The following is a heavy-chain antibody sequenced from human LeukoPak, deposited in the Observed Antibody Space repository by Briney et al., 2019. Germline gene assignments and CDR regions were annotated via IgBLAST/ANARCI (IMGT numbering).Heavy chain of an antibody. Sequence: GGSLRLSCAASGFTFSSYAMSWVRQAPGKGPEWASDNSGSGGSTHYADSVKDRLTISRDNSKNTLYLQMNSLRAEDTAVYYCAKETVVVVAATPDAFDIWGQGTMVTVSS. V-gene: IGHV3-23*01. CDR2: NSGSGGST. CDR3: AKETVVVVAATPDAFDI. D-gene: IGHD2-15*01. J-gene: IGHJ3*02. CDR1: GFTFSSYA.